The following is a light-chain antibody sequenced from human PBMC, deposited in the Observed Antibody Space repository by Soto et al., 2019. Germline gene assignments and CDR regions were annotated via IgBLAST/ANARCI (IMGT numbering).Light chain of an antibody. J-gene: IGKJ1*01. CDR1: QSINSN. Sequence: EIVMTQSPATLSVSPGERATLSCRASQSINSNLAWYQQNPGQAPRLLIYGTSTRATGIPARFSGSGSGTEFTLTISSLQSEDFAVYYCPQYNTWPRTFGQGTKVEIK. CDR2: GTS. CDR3: PQYNTWPRT. V-gene: IGKV3-15*01.